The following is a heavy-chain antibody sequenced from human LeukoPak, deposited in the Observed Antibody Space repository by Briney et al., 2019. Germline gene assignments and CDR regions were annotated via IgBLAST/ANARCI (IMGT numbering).Heavy chain of an antibody. V-gene: IGHV4-34*01. CDR1: GGSFSGYY. D-gene: IGHD3-22*01. Sequence: SETLSLTCAVYGGSFSGYYWSWIRQPPGKGLEWIGEINHSGSTNYNPSLKSRVTISVDTSKNQFSLKLSSVTAADTAVYYCAMSSGYYYDDAFDIWGQGTMVTVSS. J-gene: IGHJ3*02. CDR2: INHSGST. CDR3: AMSSGYYYDDAFDI.